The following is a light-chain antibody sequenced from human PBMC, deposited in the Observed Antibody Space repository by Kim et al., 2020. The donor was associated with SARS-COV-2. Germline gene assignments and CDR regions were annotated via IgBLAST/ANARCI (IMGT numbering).Light chain of an antibody. CDR2: YDS. V-gene: IGLV3-21*04. CDR1: NIGSKS. J-gene: IGLJ3*02. Sequence: SYELTQPPSVSVAPGKTARITCGGNNIGSKSVHWYQQKPGQAPVLVIYYDSDRPSGIPERFSGSTSGNTATLTISRVAAGDEAAYYCQVWDRSSDHWVFG. CDR3: QVWDRSSDHWV.